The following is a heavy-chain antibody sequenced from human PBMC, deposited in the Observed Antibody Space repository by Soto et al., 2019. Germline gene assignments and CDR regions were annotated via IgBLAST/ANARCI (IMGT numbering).Heavy chain of an antibody. V-gene: IGHV1-69*13. CDR3: ARDLRYDSGYYFDY. CDR1: GYTFISYG. D-gene: IGHD3-10*01. CDR2: IIPFFGTA. Sequence: ASVKVSCKASGYTFISYGIAWVRQAPGQGLEWMGGIIPFFGTANYAQKFQGRVTITADESTSTAYMELSSLRSEDTAVYYCARDLRYDSGYYFDYWGQGTLVTVSS. J-gene: IGHJ4*02.